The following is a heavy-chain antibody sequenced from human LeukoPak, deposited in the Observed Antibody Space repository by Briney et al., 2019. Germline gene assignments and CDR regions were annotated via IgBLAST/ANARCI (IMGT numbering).Heavy chain of an antibody. V-gene: IGHV4-31*03. CDR1: GDSINTGGYY. CDR3: ARSLAIGHYYYYMDV. CDR2: IYYSGST. J-gene: IGHJ6*03. Sequence: SETLSLTYFVSGDSINTGGYYWSWIRQHPGKGLEWIGYIYYSGSTFYNPSLKSRVTISIDTSKNHFSLKMSSVTAADTAVYNRARSLAIGHYYYYMDVWGEGTTVTVSS.